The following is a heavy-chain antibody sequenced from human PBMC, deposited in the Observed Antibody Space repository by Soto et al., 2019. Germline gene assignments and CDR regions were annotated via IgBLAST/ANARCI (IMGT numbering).Heavy chain of an antibody. CDR2: ISSSSSYI. V-gene: IGHV3-21*01. D-gene: IGHD6-13*01. Sequence: EVQLVESGGGLVKPGGSLRLSCAASGFTFSSYSMNWVRQAPGKGLEWVSSISSSSSYIYYADSVKGRFTISRDNAKNSLYLQMNSLRAEETAVSYCASTNSRSYYMDVWGKGTTVTVSS. J-gene: IGHJ6*03. CDR1: GFTFSSYS. CDR3: ASTNSRSYYMDV.